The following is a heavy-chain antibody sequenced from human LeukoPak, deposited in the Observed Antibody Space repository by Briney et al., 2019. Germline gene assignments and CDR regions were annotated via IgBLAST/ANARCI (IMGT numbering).Heavy chain of an antibody. CDR2: IDPNSGGT. Sequence: ASVKVSCKASGYTFTAHYIHWVRQAPGQGLESMGWIDPNSGGTNYAQRFLGSVTMTGDTSINTAFMEVRRLRSDDTAIYSCARGRGTTMVRGVITNYFDLWGRGSLVTVSS. CDR1: GYTFTAHY. D-gene: IGHD3-10*01. J-gene: IGHJ2*01. V-gene: IGHV1-2*02. CDR3: ARGRGTTMVRGVITNYFDL.